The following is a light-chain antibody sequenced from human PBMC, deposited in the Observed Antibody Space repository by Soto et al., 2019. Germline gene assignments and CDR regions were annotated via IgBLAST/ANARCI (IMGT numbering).Light chain of an antibody. CDR1: QSVSSSY. V-gene: IGKV3-20*01. Sequence: EIVLTQSPGTLSLSPGERATLSCRASQSVSSSYLAWYQQKPGQAPRLLIYGASSRATGIPDRFSGSGSGTDFTLTISRLEPEDFAVYYCHQYGSFITFVQGTRLEIK. J-gene: IGKJ5*01. CDR2: GAS. CDR3: HQYGSFIT.